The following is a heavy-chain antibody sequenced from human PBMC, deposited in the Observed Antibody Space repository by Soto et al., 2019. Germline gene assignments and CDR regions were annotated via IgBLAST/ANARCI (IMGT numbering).Heavy chain of an antibody. V-gene: IGHV3-23*01. Sequence: LRLSCVASGFPFSSYAIGWVRQTPGKGLEWVSGISGSGGRTYYADSVKGRFTISRDNSNNTLSLQMHILRVEDTAVYFSAKGGYYSLFDTWGQGTMVTVSS. D-gene: IGHD3-16*01. CDR3: AKGGYYSLFDT. CDR1: GFPFSSYA. CDR2: ISGSGGRT. J-gene: IGHJ3*02.